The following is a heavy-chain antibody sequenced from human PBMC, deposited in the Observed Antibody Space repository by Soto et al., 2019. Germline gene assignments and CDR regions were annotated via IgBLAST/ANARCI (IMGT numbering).Heavy chain of an antibody. CDR1: GGSISSYY. CDR3: ARGPAVRRDGYNIDY. CDR2: IYYRGST. D-gene: IGHD5-12*01. V-gene: IGHV4-59*08. J-gene: IGHJ4*02. Sequence: SETLSLTCTVSGGSISSYYWSWIRQPPGKGLEWIGYIYYRGSTNYNPSLKSRVTISVDTSKNQFSLKLSSVTAADTAVYYCARGPAVRRDGYNIDYWGQGTLVTVSS.